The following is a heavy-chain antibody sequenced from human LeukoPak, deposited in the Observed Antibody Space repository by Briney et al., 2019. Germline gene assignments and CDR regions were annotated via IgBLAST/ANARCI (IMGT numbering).Heavy chain of an antibody. Sequence: GGSLRLSCVASGFTCSNAWMSWVRQAPGKGLEWVSVIYSGGSTYYADSVKGRFTISRDNSRNTLYLQMHSLRAEDTAVYYCARGVTVIVPFHGAFDIWGQGTMVTVSS. CDR3: ARGVTVIVPFHGAFDI. CDR1: GFTCSNAW. J-gene: IGHJ3*02. V-gene: IGHV3-53*01. CDR2: IYSGGST. D-gene: IGHD3-22*01.